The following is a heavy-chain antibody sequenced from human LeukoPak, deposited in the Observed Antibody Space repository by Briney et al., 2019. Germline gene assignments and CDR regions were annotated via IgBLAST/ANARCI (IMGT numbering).Heavy chain of an antibody. CDR2: ISSSSSYI. Sequence: AGGSLRLSCAASGFTLSRYSMNWVRQAPGKGLEWVSSISSSSSYIYYADSVKGRFTISRDNAKNSLYLQMNSLRAEDTAVYYCARAFGYSHLPWDDYFDYWGQGTLVTVSS. J-gene: IGHJ4*02. V-gene: IGHV3-21*01. CDR3: ARAFGYSHLPWDDYFDY. D-gene: IGHD5-18*01. CDR1: GFTLSRYS.